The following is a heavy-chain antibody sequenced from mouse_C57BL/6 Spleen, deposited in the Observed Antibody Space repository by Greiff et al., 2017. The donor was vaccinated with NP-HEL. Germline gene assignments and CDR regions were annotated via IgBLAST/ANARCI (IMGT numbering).Heavy chain of an antibody. D-gene: IGHD1-1*01. J-gene: IGHJ1*03. Sequence: VQLKESGPELVKPGASVKIPCKASGYTFTDYNMDWVKQSHGKSLEWIGDINPNNGGTIYNQKFKGKATLTVDKSSSTAYMELRSLTSEDTAVYYCARKRLSYGSSYGYFDVWGTGTTVTVSS. CDR2: INPNNGGT. V-gene: IGHV1-18*01. CDR1: GYTFTDYN. CDR3: ARKRLSYGSSYGYFDV.